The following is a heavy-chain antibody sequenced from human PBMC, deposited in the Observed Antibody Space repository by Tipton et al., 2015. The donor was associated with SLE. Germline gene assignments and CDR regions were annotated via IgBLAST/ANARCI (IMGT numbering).Heavy chain of an antibody. D-gene: IGHD3-16*01. CDR2: IYYSGST. V-gene: IGHV4-39*07. CDR1: GGSISSSSYY. CDR3: ASWGNASSSGLEY. J-gene: IGHJ4*02. Sequence: TLSLTCTVSGGSISSSSYYWGWIRQPPGKGLEWIGSIYYSGSTYYNPSLKSRVTISVDTSKNQFSLKLSSVTAADTAVYYCASWGNASSSGLEYWGQGTLVTVSS.